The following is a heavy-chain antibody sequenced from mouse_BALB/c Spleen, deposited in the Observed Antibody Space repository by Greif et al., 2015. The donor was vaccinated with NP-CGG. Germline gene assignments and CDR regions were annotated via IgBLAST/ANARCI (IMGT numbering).Heavy chain of an antibody. D-gene: IGHD1-1*01. Sequence: EVHLVESGGGLVQPGGSLKLSCATSGFTFTDYYMSWVRQPPGKALEWLGFIRNKANGYTTEYSASVKGRFTISRDNSXSILYLQMNTLRAEDSATYYCARDYYGSSWYFDVWGAGTTVTVSS. J-gene: IGHJ1*01. CDR2: IRNKANGYTT. CDR3: ARDYYGSSWYFDV. CDR1: GFTFTDYY. V-gene: IGHV7-3*02.